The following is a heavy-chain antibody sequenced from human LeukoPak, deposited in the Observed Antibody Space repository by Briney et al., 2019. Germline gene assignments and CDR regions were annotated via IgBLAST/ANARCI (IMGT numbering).Heavy chain of an antibody. CDR3: ARAGVKRHYYDSSGYNYYYMDV. V-gene: IGHV4-34*01. CDR2: INHSGRT. Sequence: SETLSLTCAVYGGSLSGYNWFWIRQPPGKGLEWIGKINHSGRTNYNPSLKSRVTMSVDTSKNQFSLKLSSVTAADTAVYYCARAGVKRHYYDSSGYNYYYMDVWGKGTTVTVSS. CDR1: GGSLSGYN. J-gene: IGHJ6*03. D-gene: IGHD3-22*01.